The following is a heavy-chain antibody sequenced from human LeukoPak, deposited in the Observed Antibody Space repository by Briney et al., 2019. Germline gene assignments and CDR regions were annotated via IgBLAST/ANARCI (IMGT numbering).Heavy chain of an antibody. CDR1: GGSISSGGYY. CDR3: ARGAEGRDYYDSSGPMAWDY. Sequence: SQTLSLTCTVSGGSISSGGYYWSWIRQPPGKGLEWIGYIYYSGSTNYNPSLKSRVTISVDTSKNQFSLKLSSVTAADTAVYYYARGAEGRDYYDSSGPMAWDYWGQGTLVTVSS. D-gene: IGHD3-22*01. V-gene: IGHV4-61*08. J-gene: IGHJ4*02. CDR2: IYYSGST.